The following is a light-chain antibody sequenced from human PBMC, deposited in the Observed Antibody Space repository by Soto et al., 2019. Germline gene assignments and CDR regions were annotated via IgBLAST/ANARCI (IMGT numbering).Light chain of an antibody. J-gene: IGLJ3*02. V-gene: IGLV2-23*01. CDR2: EGS. CDR3: CSCAGSSPWV. Sequence: QSALTQPASVSGSPGQSITISCTGTSSDVGSYNLVSWYQQHPGKAPKLMIYEGSKRPSAVSNRFSGSKSGNTASLTISGLQAEDEADYYCCSCAGSSPWVFGGGTKLTVL. CDR1: SSDVGSYNL.